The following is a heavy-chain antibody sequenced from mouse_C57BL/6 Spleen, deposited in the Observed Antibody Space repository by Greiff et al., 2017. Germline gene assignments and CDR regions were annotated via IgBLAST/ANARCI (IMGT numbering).Heavy chain of an antibody. V-gene: IGHV1-5*01. CDR1: GYTFTSYW. CDR3: TRSPVGMYYFDY. D-gene: IGHD2-10*02. J-gene: IGHJ2*01. CDR2: IYPGNSDT. Sequence: EVQLQQSGTVLARPGASVKMSCKTSGYTFTSYWMHWVKQRPGQGLEWIGAIYPGNSDTSYNQKFKGKAKLTAVTSASTAYMELSSLTNEDSAVYYGTRSPVGMYYFDYWGQGTTLTVSS.